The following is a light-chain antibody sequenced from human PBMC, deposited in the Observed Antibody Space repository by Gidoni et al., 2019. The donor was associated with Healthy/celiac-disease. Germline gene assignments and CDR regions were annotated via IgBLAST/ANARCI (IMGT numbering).Light chain of an antibody. CDR3: HQYNNWPYT. Sequence: EIVMTQSPATLSVSPGERATLSCRASQSVSSNLAWYQQKPGQAPRLLIYGASTRATGIPARFSGSGSGTEFTLTISSLQSEDFAVYYCHQYNNWPYTFXQXTKLXIK. J-gene: IGKJ2*01. V-gene: IGKV3-15*01. CDR1: QSVSSN. CDR2: GAS.